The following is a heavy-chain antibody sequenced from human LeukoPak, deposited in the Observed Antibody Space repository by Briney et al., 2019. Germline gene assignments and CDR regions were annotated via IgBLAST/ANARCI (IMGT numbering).Heavy chain of an antibody. CDR2: ISSSSSYI. CDR3: AKDPTYGGNSGEYFQH. D-gene: IGHD4-23*01. V-gene: IGHV3-21*01. J-gene: IGHJ1*01. CDR1: GFTFSSYS. Sequence: GGSLRLSCAASGFTFSSYSMNWVRQAPGKGLEWVSSISSSSSYIYYADSVKGRFTISIDNAKNSLYLQMNSLRAEDTAVYYCAKDPTYGGNSGEYFQHWGQGTLVTVSS.